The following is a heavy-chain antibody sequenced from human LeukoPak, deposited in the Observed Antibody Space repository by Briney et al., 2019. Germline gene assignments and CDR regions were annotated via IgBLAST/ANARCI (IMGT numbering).Heavy chain of an antibody. V-gene: IGHV4-59*08. CDR1: GGSFSGYY. CDR2: IYYSGST. J-gene: IGHJ5*02. Sequence: SETLSLTCAVYGGSFSGYYWSWIRQPPGKGLEWIGYIYYSGSTNYNPSLKSRVTISVDTSKNQFSLKLSSVTAADTAVYYCARHEVRGIESWFDPWGQGTLVTVSS. CDR3: ARHEVRGIESWFDP. D-gene: IGHD3-10*01.